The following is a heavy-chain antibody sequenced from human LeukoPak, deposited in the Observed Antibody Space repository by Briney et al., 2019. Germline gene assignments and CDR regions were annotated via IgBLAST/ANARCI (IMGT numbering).Heavy chain of an antibody. Sequence: SETLSLTCNVSGVSINDYYWSWIRQPAGKGLEWIGRIYTSGSTNYNPSLKSRVTMSVDTSKNQFSLKLSSVTAADTAVYYCARIYSSSWYVYYFDYWGQGTLVTVSS. CDR2: IYTSGST. CDR1: GVSINDYY. D-gene: IGHD6-13*01. V-gene: IGHV4-4*07. CDR3: ARIYSSSWYVYYFDY. J-gene: IGHJ4*02.